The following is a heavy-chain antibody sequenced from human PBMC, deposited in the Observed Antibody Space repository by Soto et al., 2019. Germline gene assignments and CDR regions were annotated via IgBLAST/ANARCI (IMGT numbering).Heavy chain of an antibody. Sequence: SLRLSCAASGFTFSSYWMHWVRQAPGKGLVWVSRINSDGSSTSYADSVKGRFTISRDNAKNTLYLQMNSLRAEDTAVYYCARVTGLYYYYYGMDVWGQGTTVTVSS. CDR2: INSDGSST. CDR3: ARVTGLYYYYYGMDV. CDR1: GFTFSSYW. D-gene: IGHD3-16*01. V-gene: IGHV3-74*01. J-gene: IGHJ6*02.